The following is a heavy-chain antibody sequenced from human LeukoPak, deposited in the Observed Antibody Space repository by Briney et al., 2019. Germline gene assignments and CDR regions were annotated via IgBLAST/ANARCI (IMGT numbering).Heavy chain of an antibody. CDR3: ARGGSRYQLLNWFDP. D-gene: IGHD2-2*01. V-gene: IGHV4-38-2*02. CDR1: GYSISSGYY. Sequence: PSETLSLTCTVSGYSISSGYYWAWIRQTPGKGLEWIGSIYHTSSTYRNPSLRSRVTISVDTSKNQFSLKLSSLTAADTAVYYCARGGSRYQLLNWFDPWGQGTPVTVSS. J-gene: IGHJ5*02. CDR2: IYHTSST.